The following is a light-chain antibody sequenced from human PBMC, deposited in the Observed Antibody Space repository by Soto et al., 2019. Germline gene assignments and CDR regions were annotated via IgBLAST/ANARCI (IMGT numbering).Light chain of an antibody. CDR2: TND. CDR3: SSYAGSNNVV. J-gene: IGLJ2*01. Sequence: QAVVTQAPSTSGTPGQRVTISCSGRNSNIGTNTVNWYQQLPGTAPKLLIYTNDLRPSGVPDRFSGSKSGNTASLTVSGLQAEDEADYYCSSYAGSNNVVFGGGTKVTVL. V-gene: IGLV1-44*01. CDR1: NSNIGTNT.